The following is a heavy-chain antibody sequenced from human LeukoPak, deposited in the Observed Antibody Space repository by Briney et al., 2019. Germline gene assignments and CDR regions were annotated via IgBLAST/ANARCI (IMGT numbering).Heavy chain of an antibody. D-gene: IGHD3-22*01. CDR1: GGSISSSSYY. J-gene: IGHJ4*02. CDR3: ARGPSHPYYYDSSGGPIDY. V-gene: IGHV4-39*01. Sequence: PSETLSLTCTVSGGSISSSSYYWGWIRQPPGKGLEWIGSTYYSGSTYYNPSLKSRVTISVDTSKNQFSLKLSSVTAADTAVYYCARGPSHPYYYDSSGGPIDYWGQGTLVTVSS. CDR2: TYYSGST.